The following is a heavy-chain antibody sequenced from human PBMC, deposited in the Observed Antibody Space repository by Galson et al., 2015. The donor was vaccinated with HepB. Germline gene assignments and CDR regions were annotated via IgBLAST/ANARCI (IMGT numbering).Heavy chain of an antibody. Sequence: SLRLSCAVSGFNVSSNYMSWVRQAPGKGLEWVSDISTGSSANYADAMKGRFTISRDNSNNTLSLQMSTLRAEDTAVYYCARGPRLRHHLIWEGLDYWGQGILVTVSS. CDR2: ISTGSSA. D-gene: IGHD3-16*01. CDR3: ARGPRLRHHLIWEGLDY. CDR1: GFNVSSNY. J-gene: IGHJ4*02. V-gene: IGHV3-53*01.